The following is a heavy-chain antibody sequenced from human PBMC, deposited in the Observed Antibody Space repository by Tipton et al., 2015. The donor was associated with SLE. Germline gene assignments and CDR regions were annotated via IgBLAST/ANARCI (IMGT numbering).Heavy chain of an antibody. J-gene: IGHJ4*02. CDR3: ARDILTGSDY. D-gene: IGHD3-9*01. CDR2: IYYSGST. Sequence: LSLTCTVSGGSISSYYWSWIRQPPGKGLEWIGYIYYSGSTNYNPSLKSRVTISVDTSKNQFSLKLSSVTAADTAVYYCARDILTGSDYWGQGTLVTVSS. V-gene: IGHV4-59*01. CDR1: GGSISSYY.